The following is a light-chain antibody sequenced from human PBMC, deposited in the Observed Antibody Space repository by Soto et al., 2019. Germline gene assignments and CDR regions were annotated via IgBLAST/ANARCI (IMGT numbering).Light chain of an antibody. CDR3: AAWDDSLNGLV. Sequence: QSVLTQPPSASGTPGQRVTISCSGSSSNIGSSTVNWYQQLPGTAPKLLIYSDNQRPSGVPDRFSVSKSGTSVSLAISGLQSDDEADYYCAAWDDSLNGLVFGGGTKRTVL. J-gene: IGLJ2*01. CDR2: SDN. V-gene: IGLV1-44*01. CDR1: SSNIGSST.